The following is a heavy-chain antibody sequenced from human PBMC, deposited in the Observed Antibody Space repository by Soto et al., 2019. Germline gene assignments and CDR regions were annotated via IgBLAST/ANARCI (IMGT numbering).Heavy chain of an antibody. J-gene: IGHJ4*02. V-gene: IGHV5-51*01. Sequence: GESLKISCKGSGYSFTSYWIGWVRQVPGKGLEWMGIIYPSDSDTRYGPSFQGQVTISADKSLSTAYLQWSSLKASDTAMYYCARLEYSSGWYYFDYWGQGTLVTVSS. CDR2: IYPSDSDT. CDR1: GYSFTSYW. D-gene: IGHD6-19*01. CDR3: ARLEYSSGWYYFDY.